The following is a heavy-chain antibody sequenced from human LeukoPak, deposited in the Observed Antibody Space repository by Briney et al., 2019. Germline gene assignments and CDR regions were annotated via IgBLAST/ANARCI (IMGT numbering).Heavy chain of an antibody. Sequence: GGSLRLSCAASGFSFSSYGMHWVRQAPGKGLEWVAVIWYDGSNKYYADSVKGRFTISRDNSKNTLYLQMNSLRAEDTAVYYCASAAGPFDNWGQGTLVTVSS. CDR3: ASAAGPFDN. CDR2: IWYDGSNK. V-gene: IGHV3-33*01. D-gene: IGHD6-13*01. J-gene: IGHJ4*02. CDR1: GFSFSSYG.